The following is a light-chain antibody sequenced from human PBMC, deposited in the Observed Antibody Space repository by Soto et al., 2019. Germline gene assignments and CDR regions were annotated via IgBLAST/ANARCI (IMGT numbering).Light chain of an antibody. CDR3: KTWDSNTRV. J-gene: IGLJ2*01. CDR2: LEGSGSY. Sequence: QLVLTQSSSASASLGSSVKLTCTLSSGHSSYIIAWHHQQPGKAPRYLMKLEGSGSYNKGSGVPDRFSGSSSGADRYLTISNLQFEDEANYYCKTWDSNTRVFGGGTKVTVL. CDR1: SGHSSYI. V-gene: IGLV4-60*02.